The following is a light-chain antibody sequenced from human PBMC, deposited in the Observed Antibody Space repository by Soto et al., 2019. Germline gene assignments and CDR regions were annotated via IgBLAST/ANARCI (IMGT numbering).Light chain of an antibody. J-gene: IGLJ1*01. V-gene: IGLV2-11*01. Sequence: QSVLTQPRSLSGSPGQSVTISCTGTSSDVGGYNYVSWYQQHPGKAPKLMIYDVSKRPSGVPDRFSGSKSGNTASLTISGLQAEDEADYYCCSYAGSHTYVFGTGTKVTVL. CDR3: CSYAGSHTYV. CDR2: DVS. CDR1: SSDVGGYNY.